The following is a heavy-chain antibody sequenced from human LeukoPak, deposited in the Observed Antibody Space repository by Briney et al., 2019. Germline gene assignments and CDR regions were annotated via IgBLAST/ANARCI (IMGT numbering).Heavy chain of an antibody. CDR2: IYGRSST. V-gene: IGHV3-53*01. CDR3: ARAGVWFGESSHN. Sequence: GGSLRLSCAASGFTVSSSYMSWVRQAPGKGLEWVSVIYGRSSTYYADSVKGRFTVSRDNSKNTMYLQMNSLRVEDTAVYYCARAGVWFGESSHNWGQGTLVTVTS. D-gene: IGHD3-10*01. J-gene: IGHJ4*02. CDR1: GFTVSSSY.